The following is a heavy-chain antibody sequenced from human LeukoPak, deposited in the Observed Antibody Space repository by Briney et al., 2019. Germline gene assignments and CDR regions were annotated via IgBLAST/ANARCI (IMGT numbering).Heavy chain of an antibody. J-gene: IGHJ4*02. V-gene: IGHV4-39*07. CDR3: ARSTSYGSRNKYYFDY. CDR1: GGSISSSSYY. Sequence: PSETLSLTCTVSGGSISSSSYYWGWIRQPPGKGLEWIGSIYYSGSTYYNPSLKSRVTISVDTSKNQFSLKLSSVTAADTAVYYCARSTSYGSRNKYYFDYWGQGTLVTVSS. D-gene: IGHD5-18*01. CDR2: IYYSGST.